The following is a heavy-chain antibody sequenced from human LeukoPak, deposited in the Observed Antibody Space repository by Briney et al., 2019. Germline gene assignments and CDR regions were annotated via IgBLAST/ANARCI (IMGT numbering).Heavy chain of an antibody. CDR1: GFTFSDYY. CDR3: AKDAQRGFDYSNSLEY. CDR2: IWSDGTEK. D-gene: IGHD4-11*01. Sequence: PGGSLRLSCAASGFTFSDYYMSWIRHAPGKGLEWVAVIWSDGTEKYYADAVKGRFTISRDNSRNTLYLQMNSLRGEDTAVYYCAKDAQRGFDYSNSLEYWGQGTLVTVSS. V-gene: IGHV3-33*06. J-gene: IGHJ4*02.